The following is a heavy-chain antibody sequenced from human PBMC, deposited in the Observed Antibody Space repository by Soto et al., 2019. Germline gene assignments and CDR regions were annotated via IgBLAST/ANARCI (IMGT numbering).Heavy chain of an antibody. CDR1: GGAIRAVNSC. V-gene: IGHV4-30-4*08. CDR3: ARGPSGDKVDY. J-gene: IGHJ4*02. CDR2: IYNGGTT. D-gene: IGHD7-27*01. Sequence: SEKLPHTSSGSGGAIRAVNSCGSWIRQAPDKGLEWIGHIYNGGTTYNNPSLTSRVTISVDTSNNQFSLKLSSVSAADTAVYYCARGPSGDKVDYWGQGTLVTVS.